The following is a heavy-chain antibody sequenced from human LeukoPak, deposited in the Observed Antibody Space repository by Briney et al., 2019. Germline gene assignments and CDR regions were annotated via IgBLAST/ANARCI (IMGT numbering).Heavy chain of an antibody. CDR2: IDTSGTT. J-gene: IGHJ4*02. V-gene: IGHV4-4*09. Sequence: PSQTPSLTCSVCGAAVTAYHWTWISEPPGKGLEWIGDIDTSGTTNYIPSLKSRAFTSVDTSKSQFSLRLTSVTAADTAVYYCGGIATAGTVDFWGRGALVTVSS. D-gene: IGHD6-13*01. CDR1: GAAVTAYH. CDR3: GGIATAGTVDF.